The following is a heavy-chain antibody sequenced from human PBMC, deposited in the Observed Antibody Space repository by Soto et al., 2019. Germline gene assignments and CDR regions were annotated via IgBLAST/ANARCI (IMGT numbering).Heavy chain of an antibody. V-gene: IGHV4-39*01. D-gene: IGHD3-9*01. CDR2: IYFRGNT. CDR3: ARLEGLATISYYFDF. J-gene: IGHJ4*02. Sequence: QLQLQESGPGLVKPSETLSLTCSVSGDSINSDKYYWGWIRQPPGKGLEWIGSIYFRGNTYYNPPLQTRVTISLDKSKSQFSLKLNSVTAADSAVYFCARLEGLATISYYFDFWGQGALVTVYS. CDR1: GDSINSDKYY.